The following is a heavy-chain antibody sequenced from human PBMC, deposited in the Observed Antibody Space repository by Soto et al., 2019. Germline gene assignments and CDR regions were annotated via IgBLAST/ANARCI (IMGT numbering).Heavy chain of an antibody. Sequence: XSVKVSFNATGYTFTSYGISLVRQPPGQGLEWMGWISAYNGNTNYAQKLQGRVTMTTDTSTSTAYMELRSLRSDDMAVYYCAREVGQLVLSANWFDPWGQGTLVTVSS. D-gene: IGHD6-13*01. CDR3: AREVGQLVLSANWFDP. CDR1: GYTFTSYG. CDR2: ISAYNGNT. J-gene: IGHJ5*02. V-gene: IGHV1-18*03.